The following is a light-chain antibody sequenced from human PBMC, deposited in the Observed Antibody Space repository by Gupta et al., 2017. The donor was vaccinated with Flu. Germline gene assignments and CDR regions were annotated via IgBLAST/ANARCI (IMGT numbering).Light chain of an antibody. CDR1: SSNIGNNF. Sequence: SSNIGNNFVSWYEHLPGTAPKLLIYDNNERPSGIPDRFSGSKSGASATLGITGLQTGDEADYYCATWDNSLTAYVFGTGTKVTVL. CDR3: ATWDNSLTAYV. CDR2: DNN. V-gene: IGLV1-51*01. J-gene: IGLJ1*01.